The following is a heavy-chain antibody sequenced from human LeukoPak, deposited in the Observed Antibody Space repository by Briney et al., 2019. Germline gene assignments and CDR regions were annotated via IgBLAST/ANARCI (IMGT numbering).Heavy chain of an antibody. CDR2: INHSGST. D-gene: IGHD3-16*02. V-gene: IGHV4-39*07. CDR3: ARGRNDYVWGSYRYYFDY. Sequence: PSETLSLTCTVSGGSISSSSYYWGWIRQPPGKGLEWIGEINHSGSTNYNPSLKSRVTISVDTSKNQFSLKLSSVTAADTAVYYCARGRNDYVWGSYRYYFDYWGQGTLVTVSS. CDR1: GGSISSSSYY. J-gene: IGHJ4*02.